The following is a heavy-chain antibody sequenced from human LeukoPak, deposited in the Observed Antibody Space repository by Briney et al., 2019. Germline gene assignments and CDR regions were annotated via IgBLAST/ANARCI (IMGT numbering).Heavy chain of an antibody. J-gene: IGHJ3*02. D-gene: IGHD6-13*01. Sequence: SETLSLTCTASGGSISSYYWSWIRLPPGKGLEWIGYLSKSGNTNYSPSLKGRVTIFGDTSKNQFFLKLSSVTAADTAVYYCARARYVNSFYAFDIWGQGTLVTVSS. CDR1: GGSISSYY. V-gene: IGHV4-59*01. CDR2: LSKSGNT. CDR3: ARARYVNSFYAFDI.